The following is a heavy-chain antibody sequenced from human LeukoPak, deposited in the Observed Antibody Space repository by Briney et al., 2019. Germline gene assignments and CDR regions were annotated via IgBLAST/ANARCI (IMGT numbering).Heavy chain of an antibody. CDR3: ATDLGLTMIRGVIVH. V-gene: IGHV3-15*01. CDR2: IKSKGDGETT. J-gene: IGHJ4*02. Sequence: GGSLRLSCAASGFTFTNAWMTWVRQVPGKGLEWVGRIKSKGDGETTDYAAPVKGRFTMSRDDSEATLYLQMNSLKAEDTAVYYCATDLGLTMIRGVIVHWGQGALVTVSS. D-gene: IGHD3-10*01. CDR1: GFTFTNAW.